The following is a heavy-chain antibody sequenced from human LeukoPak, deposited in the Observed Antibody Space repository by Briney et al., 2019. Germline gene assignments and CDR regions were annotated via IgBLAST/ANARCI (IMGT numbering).Heavy chain of an antibody. CDR1: GGSISSYY. V-gene: IGHV4-59*01. Sequence: PSETLSLTCTVPGGSISSYYWSWIRQPPGKGLEWIGYIYYSGSTNYNPSLKSRVTISVDTSKNQFSLKLSSVTAADTAVYYCARGPPYGYFDYWGQGTLVTVSS. CDR2: IYYSGST. J-gene: IGHJ4*02. CDR3: ARGPPYGYFDY. D-gene: IGHD3-10*01.